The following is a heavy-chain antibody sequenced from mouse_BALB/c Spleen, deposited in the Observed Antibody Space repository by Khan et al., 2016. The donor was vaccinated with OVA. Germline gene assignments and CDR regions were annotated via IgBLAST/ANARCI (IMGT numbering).Heavy chain of an antibody. CDR2: ISSSGST. CDR1: GSSITSDYA. CDR3: ARDGSRYNYAMDY. J-gene: IGHJ4*01. Sequence: EVQLQESGPGLVKPSQSLSLTCTVTGSSITSDYAWNWIRQFPGNKLEWMGYISSSGSTNYNPDHQRRISITRATSKTQVFLQLNSATTDDTSTYYCARDGSRYNYAMDYWGQGTSVTVSS. V-gene: IGHV3-2*02. D-gene: IGHD2-3*01.